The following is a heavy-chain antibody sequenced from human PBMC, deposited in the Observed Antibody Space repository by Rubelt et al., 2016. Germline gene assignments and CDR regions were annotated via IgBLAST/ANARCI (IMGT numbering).Heavy chain of an antibody. V-gene: IGHV1-69*01. CDR1: GGTFSSYA. CDR2: IIAILGIG. CDR3: ATGGDFGVVIPNWFDP. J-gene: IGHJ5*02. Sequence: QVQLVQSGAEVKKPGSSVKASCKASGGTFSSYAISWVRQAPGQGLEWMGGIIAILGIGNYAQTCQGGVTITADESPSTAYMGLSSLRSEDTAVYYCATGGDFGVVIPNWFDPWGQGTLVTVSS. D-gene: IGHD3-3*01.